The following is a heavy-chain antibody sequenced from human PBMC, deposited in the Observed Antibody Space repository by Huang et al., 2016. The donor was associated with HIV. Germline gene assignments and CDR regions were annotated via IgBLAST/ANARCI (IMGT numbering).Heavy chain of an antibody. CDR3: ARKFGRDFDY. CDR1: GYTFSGYA. D-gene: IGHD3-16*01. V-gene: IGHV1-18*01. CDR2: VSPYNGDT. J-gene: IGHJ4*02. Sequence: QVKLVQSGAEVKKPGASVKVSCKTSGYTFSGYAITWVRQAPGQGLEWMGWVSPYNGDTNYVQNLQGRVTMTTDMSTTTAYMELRSLTSDDTAIHYCARKFGRDFDYWGQGTLVTVSS.